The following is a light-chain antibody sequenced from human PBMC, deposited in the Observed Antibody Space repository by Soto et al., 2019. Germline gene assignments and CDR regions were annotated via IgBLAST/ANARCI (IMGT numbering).Light chain of an antibody. CDR3: QQYGSSPIT. Sequence: IVLTQSPGTLSLSPGERATLSCRASQSVTNNQFAWFRQKPGQAPRLLIYGASSRATGIPDRFSGSGSGTDFTLTISRLEPEDFAVYSCQQYGSSPITFGQGTRLEIK. J-gene: IGKJ5*01. CDR1: QSVTNNQ. V-gene: IGKV3-20*01. CDR2: GAS.